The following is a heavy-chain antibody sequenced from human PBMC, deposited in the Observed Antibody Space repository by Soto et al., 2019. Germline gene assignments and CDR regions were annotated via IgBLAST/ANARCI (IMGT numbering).Heavy chain of an antibody. Sequence: GASVKVSCKSSGGTFSSHSINWVRQAPGQGLEWMGGIIPIFGPANFAKKFQGRVTITADESTTTAYMGLSSLTSEDTAVYYCATGSFTSTGGRIGYHYNAMDVWGQGITVTVSS. CDR2: IIPIFGPA. CDR1: GGTFSSHS. CDR3: ATGSFTSTGGRIGYHYNAMDV. J-gene: IGHJ6*02. D-gene: IGHD1-1*01. V-gene: IGHV1-69*13.